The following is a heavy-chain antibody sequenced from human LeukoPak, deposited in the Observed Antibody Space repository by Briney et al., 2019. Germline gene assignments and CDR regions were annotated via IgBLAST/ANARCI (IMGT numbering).Heavy chain of an antibody. V-gene: IGHV4-59*01. CDR3: AREDYYDSSFDY. CDR2: IYYSGST. CDR1: GGSISSYY. J-gene: IGHJ4*02. D-gene: IGHD3-22*01. Sequence: SETLSLTCTVSGGSISSYYWSWIRQPPGKGLEWIGYIYYSGSTNYNPSLKSRVTISVDTSKNQFSLKLSSVTAADTAVYYCAREDYYDSSFDYWGQGALVTVSS.